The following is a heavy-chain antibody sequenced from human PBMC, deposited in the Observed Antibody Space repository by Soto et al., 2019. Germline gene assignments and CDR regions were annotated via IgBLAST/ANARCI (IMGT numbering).Heavy chain of an antibody. V-gene: IGHV4-59*01. CDR2: IYYSGST. CDR1: GGSMTNYY. D-gene: IGHD5-18*01. J-gene: IGHJ6*02. CDR3: ARDGTAVAAGYYGMDV. Sequence: TWETLSLTGTGSGGSMTNYYWSWIRQPPLKGLEWIGFIYYSGSTNYNPSLESRVTISVATSKNQVSLKLSSVTAADTAVYYCARDGTAVAAGYYGMDVWGQGTTVTVSS.